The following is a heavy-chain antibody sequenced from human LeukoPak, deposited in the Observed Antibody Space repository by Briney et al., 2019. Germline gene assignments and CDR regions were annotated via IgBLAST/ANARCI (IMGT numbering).Heavy chain of an antibody. CDR3: AKASTVLKPIDY. CDR2: ISPSGGRT. D-gene: IGHD1-14*01. Sequence: PGGSLRLSCVASGFAFSTDAMHWVRRAPGKGLEWVSGISPSGGRTYYAGSVKGRFTISRDNSKNTLYLQMNSLRADDTAVYFCAKASTVLKPIDYWGQGSLVTVSS. J-gene: IGHJ4*02. CDR1: GFAFSTDA. V-gene: IGHV3-23*01.